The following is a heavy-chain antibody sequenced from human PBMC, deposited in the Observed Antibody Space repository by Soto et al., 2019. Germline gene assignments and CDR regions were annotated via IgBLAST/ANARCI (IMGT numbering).Heavy chain of an antibody. V-gene: IGHV3-23*01. J-gene: IGHJ4*01. CDR3: AKGRGGYANAAFDS. CDR1: GFTFSSYA. Sequence: VQLLESGGGLVQPGGSLRLSCAASGFTFSSYAMSWVRQAPGKGLEWVSSISGSGGHTYYADSVKGRFTISRDSSKNTLPLQRNSPRAEDTSLYFGAKGRGGYANAAFDSWGHGTLVAGSS. CDR2: ISGSGGHT. D-gene: IGHD3-22*01.